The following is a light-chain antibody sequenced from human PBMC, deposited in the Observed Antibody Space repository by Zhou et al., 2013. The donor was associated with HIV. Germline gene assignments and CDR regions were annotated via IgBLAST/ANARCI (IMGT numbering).Light chain of an antibody. CDR2: DAS. CDR3: QLRSDWPL. Sequence: EIVLTQSPGSLSLSPGERATLSCRASQGVSSNLAWYQQKPGQAPRLLMYDASNRAAGIPARFSGSGSGTDFTLTISSLEPEDSAVYYCQLRSDWPLFGQGTKGG. CDR1: QGVSSN. J-gene: IGKJ1*01. V-gene: IGKV3-11*01.